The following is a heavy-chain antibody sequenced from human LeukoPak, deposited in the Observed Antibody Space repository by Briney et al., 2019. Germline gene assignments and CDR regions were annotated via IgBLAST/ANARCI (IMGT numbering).Heavy chain of an antibody. CDR3: ASVLGYCSGGSCEAFDY. CDR1: GGSISSSSYY. D-gene: IGHD2-15*01. V-gene: IGHV4-39*07. Sequence: SETLSLTCTVSGGSISSSSYYWGWIRQPPGKGLEWIGSIYHSGSTYYNPSLKSRVTISVDTSKNQFSLKLSSVTAADTAVYYCASVLGYCSGGSCEAFDYWGQGTLVTVSS. CDR2: IYHSGST. J-gene: IGHJ4*02.